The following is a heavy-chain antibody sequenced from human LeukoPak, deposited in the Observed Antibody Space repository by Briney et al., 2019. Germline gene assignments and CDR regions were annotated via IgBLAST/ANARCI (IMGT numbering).Heavy chain of an antibody. J-gene: IGHJ4*02. CDR3: ARTPIGDRAYYLDD. CDR2: IIPMSGGT. Sequence: ASVKVSCKASGYILTDYYIHWMRQAPGQGLEWMGWIIPMSGGTNPARNFQGRVTMTRDTSSNTVYLELSSLRSDDTALYYCARTPIGDRAYYLDDWGQGTLVTVSS. CDR1: GYILTDYY. V-gene: IGHV1-2*02. D-gene: IGHD4-17*01.